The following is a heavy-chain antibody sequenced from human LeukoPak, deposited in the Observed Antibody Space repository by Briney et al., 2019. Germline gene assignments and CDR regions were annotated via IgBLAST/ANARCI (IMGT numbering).Heavy chain of an antibody. CDR2: ISWDGGST. CDR1: GFTFDDYT. V-gene: IGHV3-43*01. J-gene: IGHJ3*02. CDR3: ARDRVELGWGAFEI. D-gene: IGHD7-27*01. Sequence: GGSLRLSCAASGFTFDDYTMHWVRQAPGKGLEWVSLISWDGGSTYYADSVKGRFTISRDNSKNSLYLQMNNLRTEDTVLYYCARDRVELGWGAFEIWGQGTMVTVSS.